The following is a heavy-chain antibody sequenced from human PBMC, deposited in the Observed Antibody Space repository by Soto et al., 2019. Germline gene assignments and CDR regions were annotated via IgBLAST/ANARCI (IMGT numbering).Heavy chain of an antibody. D-gene: IGHD2-15*01. CDR2: INHSGST. V-gene: IGHV4-34*01. J-gene: IGHJ4*02. Sequence: SETLSLTCAVYGGSFSGYYWSWIRQPPGKGLEWIGEINHSGSTNYNPSLKSRVTISVDTSKNQFSLKLSSVTAADTAVYYCARGDCSGGSCHPGNYFDYWGQGTLVTVSS. CDR1: GGSFSGYY. CDR3: ARGDCSGGSCHPGNYFDY.